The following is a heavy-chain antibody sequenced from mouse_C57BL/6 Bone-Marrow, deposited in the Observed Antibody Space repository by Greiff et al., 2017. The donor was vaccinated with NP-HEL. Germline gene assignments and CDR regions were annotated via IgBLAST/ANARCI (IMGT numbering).Heavy chain of an antibody. CDR3: ARRYRGLYYYAMDY. CDR2: ISSGSSTI. Sequence: EVTLVESGGGLVKPGGSLKLSCAASGFTFSDYGMHWVRQAPEKGLEWVAYISSGSSTIYYADTVKGRFTISRDNAKNTLFLQMTSLRSEDTAMYYCARRYRGLYYYAMDYWGQGTSVTDSS. J-gene: IGHJ4*01. CDR1: GFTFSDYG. V-gene: IGHV5-17*01. D-gene: IGHD2-12*01.